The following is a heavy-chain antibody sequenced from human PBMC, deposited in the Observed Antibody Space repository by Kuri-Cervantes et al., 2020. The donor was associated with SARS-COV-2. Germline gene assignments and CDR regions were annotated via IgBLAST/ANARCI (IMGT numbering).Heavy chain of an antibody. D-gene: IGHD3-10*01. CDR3: AAELVDAFDI. V-gene: IGHV3-30-3*01. CDR1: GFTFSSYA. Sequence: GESLKISCAASGFTFSSYAIHWVRQAPGKGLEWVAVTSYDGSNKYYADSVKGRFTISRDNSKNTLYLQMNSLRAEDTAVYYCAAELVDAFDIWGQGTMVTVSS. CDR2: TSYDGSNK. J-gene: IGHJ3*02.